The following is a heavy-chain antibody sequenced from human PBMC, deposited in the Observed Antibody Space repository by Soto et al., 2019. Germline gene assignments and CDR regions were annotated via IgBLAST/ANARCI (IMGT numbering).Heavy chain of an antibody. D-gene: IGHD3-10*01. V-gene: IGHV3-33*01. CDR3: ARERTFGDNKHNYMDV. Sequence: QVQLVESGGGVVQPGRSLRLSCAASEFTFSRHGMHWVRQAPGKGLQWVGVIWSDGSNEVYADSVKGRFIISTENSKNTLYLQMNSLRAEDTAVYYCARERTFGDNKHNYMDVWGTGITVTVSS. CDR1: EFTFSRHG. CDR2: IWSDGSNE. J-gene: IGHJ6*03.